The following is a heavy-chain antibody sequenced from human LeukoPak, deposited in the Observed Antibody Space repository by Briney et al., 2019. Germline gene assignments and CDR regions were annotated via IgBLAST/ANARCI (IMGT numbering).Heavy chain of an antibody. V-gene: IGHV3-21*01. CDR3: ARAVLLWFGELDAYDY. J-gene: IGHJ4*02. CDR2: NSSSSSYI. CDR1: GFTFSSYS. Sequence: PGGSLRLSCAASGFTFSSYSMNWVRQATGKGLECVSSNSSSSSYIYYADSVKGRFTISRDNAKNSLYLQMNSLRAEDTAVYYCARAVLLWFGELDAYDYWGQGTLVTVSS. D-gene: IGHD3-10*01.